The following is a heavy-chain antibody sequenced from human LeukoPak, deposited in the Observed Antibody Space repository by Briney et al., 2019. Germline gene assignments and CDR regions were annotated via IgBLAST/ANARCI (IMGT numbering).Heavy chain of an antibody. V-gene: IGHV1-2*02. Sequence: ASVKVSCKASGYTFTGYYMHWVRQAPGQGLEWMGWINPNSGGTNYAQKFQGRVTMTRDTSISTAYMELSRLRSDDTAVYYCARGYCSSTSCYPFDYRGQGTLVTVSS. CDR3: ARGYCSSTSCYPFDY. J-gene: IGHJ4*02. D-gene: IGHD2-2*01. CDR1: GYTFTGYY. CDR2: INPNSGGT.